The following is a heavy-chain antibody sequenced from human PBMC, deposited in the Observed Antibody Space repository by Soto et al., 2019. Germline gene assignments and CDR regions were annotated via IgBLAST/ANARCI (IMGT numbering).Heavy chain of an antibody. CDR2: IRSKAYGGTT. CDR1: GFTFGDYA. Sequence: AGGSLRLSCTASGFTFGDYAMSWVRQAPGKGLEWVGFIRSKAYGGTTEYAASVKGRFTTSRDDSKSIAYLQMNSLKTEDTAVYYCTRDLRVPTMVRGAYSPYYYGMDVWGQGTTVTVS. J-gene: IGHJ6*02. V-gene: IGHV3-49*04. CDR3: TRDLRVPTMVRGAYSPYYYGMDV. D-gene: IGHD3-10*01.